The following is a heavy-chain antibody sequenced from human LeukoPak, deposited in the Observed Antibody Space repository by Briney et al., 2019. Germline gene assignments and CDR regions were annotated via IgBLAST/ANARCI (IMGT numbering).Heavy chain of an antibody. J-gene: IGHJ6*02. Sequence: SETLSLTCTVSGGSISSYYWSWIRQPPGKGLEWIGCIFYSGSTNYNPSLESRVTISVDTSKNQFSLTLNSVTAADTAVYYCARGALRGHMDVWGQGTTVTVSS. CDR1: GGSISSYY. D-gene: IGHD3-16*01. CDR3: ARGALRGHMDV. CDR2: IFYSGST. V-gene: IGHV4-59*01.